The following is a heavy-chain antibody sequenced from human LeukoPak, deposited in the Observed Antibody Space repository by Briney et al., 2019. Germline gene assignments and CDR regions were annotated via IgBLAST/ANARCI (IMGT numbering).Heavy chain of an antibody. Sequence: PGRSRSLSCALSRFNPNSYAMHCVRQAADKVREWVGVVRHDETNSFYAGAVQGRFTIARDTTKKLLYLQVNSLRVEDTAVYYCAKEYTPSSPLGDRDSWAQGTRVTVSS. V-gene: IGHV3-33*06. CDR2: VRHDETNS. D-gene: IGHD6-6*01. CDR1: RFNPNSYA. CDR3: AKEYTPSSPLGDRDS. J-gene: IGHJ4*02.